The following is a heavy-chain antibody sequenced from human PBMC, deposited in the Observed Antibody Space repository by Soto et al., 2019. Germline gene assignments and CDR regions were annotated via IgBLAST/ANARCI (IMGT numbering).Heavy chain of an antibody. Sequence: EVQLLESGGGLVQPGGSLRLSCAASRFTFSSYAMSWVRQAPGKGLERVSIISGSGDSTYYADSVKGRFTISRDNSKNTLYLQMNSLRAEDTAVYYCAKRGSGTFFDYWGQGTLVTVSS. V-gene: IGHV3-23*01. CDR2: ISGSGDST. CDR3: AKRGSGTFFDY. J-gene: IGHJ4*02. CDR1: RFTFSSYA. D-gene: IGHD3-10*01.